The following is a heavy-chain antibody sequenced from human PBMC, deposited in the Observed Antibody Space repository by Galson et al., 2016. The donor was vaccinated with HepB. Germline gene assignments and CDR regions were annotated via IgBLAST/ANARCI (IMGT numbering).Heavy chain of an antibody. V-gene: IGHV3-30*18. Sequence: SLRLSCAASGFTFSSYGMHWVRQAPGKGLEWVAFISSDGSNKKYADSVKGRFTISRDNSKNTLYLQMNSLRPEDTAVYYCAKDPADLEWLPYFDYWGQGTLVTVSS. CDR2: ISSDGSNK. D-gene: IGHD3-3*01. J-gene: IGHJ4*02. CDR1: GFTFSSYG. CDR3: AKDPADLEWLPYFDY.